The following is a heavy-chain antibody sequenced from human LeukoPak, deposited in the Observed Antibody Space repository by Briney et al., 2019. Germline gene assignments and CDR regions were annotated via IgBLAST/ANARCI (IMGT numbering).Heavy chain of an antibody. CDR2: INPNSGGT. D-gene: IGHD3-16*01. CDR3: AIPGGYYMDV. Sequence: ASVKVSCKASGGTFSSYAISWVRQAPGQGLEWMGRINPNSGGTNYAQKFQGRVTMTRDTSISTAYMELSRLRSDDTAVYYCAIPGGYYMDVWGKGTTVTVSS. V-gene: IGHV1-2*06. J-gene: IGHJ6*03. CDR1: GGTFSSYA.